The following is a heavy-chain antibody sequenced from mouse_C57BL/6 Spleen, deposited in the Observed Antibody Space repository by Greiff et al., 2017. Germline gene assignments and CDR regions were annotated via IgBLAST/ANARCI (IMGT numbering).Heavy chain of an antibody. J-gene: IGHJ4*01. CDR3: ARVPPSGSYYAMDY. CDR2: ISYDGSN. CDR1: GYSITSGYY. V-gene: IGHV3-6*01. Sequence: EESGPGLVKPSQSLSLTCSVTGYSITSGYYWNWIRQFPGNKLEWMGYISYDGSNNYNPSLKNRISITRDTSKNQFILKLNSVTTEDTATYYCARVPPSGSYYAMDYWGQGTSVTVSS. D-gene: IGHD3-1*01.